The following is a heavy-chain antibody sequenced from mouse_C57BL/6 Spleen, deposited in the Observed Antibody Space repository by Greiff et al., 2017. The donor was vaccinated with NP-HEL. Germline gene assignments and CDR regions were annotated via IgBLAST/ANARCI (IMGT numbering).Heavy chain of an antibody. D-gene: IGHD2-12*01. CDR3: SRSAI. CDR1: GSTTSSYG. J-gene: IGHJ2*01. CDR2: IESNGGRT. V-gene: IGHV5-6-3*01. Sequence: EVKVVESGGGIVKPGGSLKRSCAAPGSTTSSYGLSSVRKTPDKRRELVATIESNGGRTDYPDSVKRRFTIPGDNAKNALYLQMRSLKSEDTAMYYCSRSAIWGQGTTLTVSS.